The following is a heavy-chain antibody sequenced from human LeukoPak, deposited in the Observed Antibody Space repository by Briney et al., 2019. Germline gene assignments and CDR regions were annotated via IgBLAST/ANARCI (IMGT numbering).Heavy chain of an antibody. CDR3: ARGAPVDTAMVRWVHYYYMDV. Sequence: PSEALSLTCTVSGYSISSGYYWGWIRQPPGKGLEWIGSIYHSGSTYYNPSLKSRVTISVDTSKNQFSLKLSSVTAADTAVYYCARGAPVDTAMVRWVHYYYMDVWGKGTTVTVSS. V-gene: IGHV4-38-2*02. CDR2: IYHSGST. J-gene: IGHJ6*03. CDR1: GYSISSGYY. D-gene: IGHD5-18*01.